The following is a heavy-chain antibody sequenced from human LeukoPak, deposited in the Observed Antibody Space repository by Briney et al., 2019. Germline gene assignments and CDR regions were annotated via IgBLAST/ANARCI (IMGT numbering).Heavy chain of an antibody. J-gene: IGHJ4*02. CDR3: AKNWRYSGSYYVEY. CDR2: ISGSGGST. D-gene: IGHD1-26*01. CDR1: GFTFSSYA. V-gene: IGHV3-23*01. Sequence: PGGSLRLSCAASGFTFSSYAMSWVRQAPGKGLEWVSAISGSGGSTYYADSVKGRFTISRDNSKNTLYLQMNSLRAEDTAVYYCAKNWRYSGSYYVEYWGQGTLVTVSS.